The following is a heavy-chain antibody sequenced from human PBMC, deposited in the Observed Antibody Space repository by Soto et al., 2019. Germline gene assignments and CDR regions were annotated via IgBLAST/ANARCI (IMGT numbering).Heavy chain of an antibody. V-gene: IGHV3-23*01. J-gene: IGHJ4*02. Sequence: RSGGSTHYADSVKGRSTISRDNSKNTQYLQVNSLRVDDTAIYYCAKGGWLDDWGQGTPVTVSS. D-gene: IGHD2-15*01. CDR2: RSGGST. CDR3: AKGGWLDD.